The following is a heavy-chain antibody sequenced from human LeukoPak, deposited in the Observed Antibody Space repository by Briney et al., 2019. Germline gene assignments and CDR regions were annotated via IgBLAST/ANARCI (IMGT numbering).Heavy chain of an antibody. CDR2: IYYSGST. CDR3: ARQGRYSYGFVDY. J-gene: IGHJ4*02. V-gene: IGHV4-59*08. CDR1: GGSISSYC. Sequence: SETLSLTCTVSGGSISSYCWSWIRQPPGKGLEWIGYIYYSGSTNYNPSLKSRVTISVDTSKNQFSLKLSSVTVADTAVYYCARQGRYSYGFVDYRGQGTLVTVSS. D-gene: IGHD5-18*01.